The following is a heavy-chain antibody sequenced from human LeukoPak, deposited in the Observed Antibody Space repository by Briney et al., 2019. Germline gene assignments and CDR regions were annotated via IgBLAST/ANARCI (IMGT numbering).Heavy chain of an antibody. CDR2: IYHSGST. D-gene: IGHD2-2*01. J-gene: IGHJ3*02. CDR1: GGSISSGGYS. CDR3: ARVIVVVPANDAFDI. V-gene: IGHV4-30-2*01. Sequence: SQTLSLTCAVSGGSISSGGYSWSWIRQPPGKGLEWIGYIYHSGSTYYNPSLKSRVTISVDRSKNQFSLKLSSVTAADTAVYYCARVIVVVPANDAFDIWGQGTMVTVSS.